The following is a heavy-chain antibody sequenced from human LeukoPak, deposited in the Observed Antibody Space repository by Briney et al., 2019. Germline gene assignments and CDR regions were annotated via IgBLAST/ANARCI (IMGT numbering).Heavy chain of an antibody. CDR1: GYTFTSYG. CDR2: ISAYNGNT. V-gene: IGHV1-18*01. J-gene: IGHJ4*02. CDR3: AKRSLHGSGSPPYFDY. Sequence: GASVKVSCKASGYTFTSYGISWVRQAPGQGLEWMGWISAYNGNTNYAQKLQGRVTMTTDTSTSTAYMELRSLRSDDTAVYYCAKRSLHGSGSPPYFDYWGQGTLVTVSS. D-gene: IGHD3-10*01.